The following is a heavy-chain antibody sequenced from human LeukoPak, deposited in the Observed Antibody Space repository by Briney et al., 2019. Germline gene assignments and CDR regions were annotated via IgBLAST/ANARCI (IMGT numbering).Heavy chain of an antibody. D-gene: IGHD3-16*01. J-gene: IGHJ4*02. CDR2: IYYSGST. CDR3: ARHGVVQIDY. V-gene: IGHV4-59*08. CDR1: GGSISSYY. Sequence: SETLSLTCTVSGGSISSYYWSWIRQPPGKGLEWIGYIYYSGSTNYNPSLKSRVTISVDTSKNQFSLKLSSVTAADTAVYYCARHGVVQIDYWGQGTLVTVSS.